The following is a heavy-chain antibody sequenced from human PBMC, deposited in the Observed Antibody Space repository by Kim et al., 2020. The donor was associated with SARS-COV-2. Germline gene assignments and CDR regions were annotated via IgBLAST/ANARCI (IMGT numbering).Heavy chain of an antibody. V-gene: IGHV3-9*01. Sequence: ADAVKGRFTIAGDNANNSLYLQMNSLRAEDTALYYCAKDMGASIAARPDYWGQGTLVTVSS. D-gene: IGHD6-6*01. CDR3: AKDMGASIAARPDY. J-gene: IGHJ4*02.